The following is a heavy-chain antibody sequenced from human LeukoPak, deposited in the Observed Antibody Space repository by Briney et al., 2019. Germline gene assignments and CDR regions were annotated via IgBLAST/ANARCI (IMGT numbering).Heavy chain of an antibody. D-gene: IGHD4-23*01. CDR2: IRSNAYGGTT. CDR1: GFSFGDYT. V-gene: IGHV3-49*04. CDR3: TRVRSTVVSPFDY. J-gene: IGHJ4*02. Sequence: PGGSLRLSCTAYGFSFGDYTMSWVRQAPGKGLEWVGFIRSNAYGGTTEYAASVKGRFTISRDDSKTIAYLQMNGLKTVDTAVYYCTRVRSTVVSPFDYWGQGTLVTVSS.